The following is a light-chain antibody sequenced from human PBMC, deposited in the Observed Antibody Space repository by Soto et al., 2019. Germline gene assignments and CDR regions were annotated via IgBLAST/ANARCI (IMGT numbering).Light chain of an antibody. J-gene: IGKJ1*01. V-gene: IGKV1-5*03. CDR2: KAS. CDR3: QQYNPYSRT. CDR1: QSISSW. Sequence: IRMTQSPSSLSASTGDRFTVTCRASQSISSWLAWYQQKPGKAPKLLIYKASSLQSGVPSRFSGSGSGTEFTLTISSLQPDDFAIYYCQQYNPYSRTFGQGTKVDIK.